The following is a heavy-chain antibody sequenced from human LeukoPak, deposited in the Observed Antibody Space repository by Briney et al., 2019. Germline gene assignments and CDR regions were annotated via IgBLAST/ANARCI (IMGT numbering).Heavy chain of an antibody. CDR2: VIPIVGIT. Sequence: SVEVSCKASGGTLSSYPISWVRQAPGQGLEWMGRVIPIVGITNYGQKFQGRVTLTADISTNTAYMELSGLTFDDTAIYYCARSVASPDAGRGNWFDPWGQGTLVTVSS. CDR3: ARSVASPDAGRGNWFDP. CDR1: GGTLSSYP. J-gene: IGHJ5*02. D-gene: IGHD3-10*01. V-gene: IGHV1-69*02.